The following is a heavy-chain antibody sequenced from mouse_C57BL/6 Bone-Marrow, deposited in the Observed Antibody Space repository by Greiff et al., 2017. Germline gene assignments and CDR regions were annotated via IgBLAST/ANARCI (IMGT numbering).Heavy chain of an antibody. D-gene: IGHD2-1*01. V-gene: IGHV1-55*01. Sequence: VQLQQSGAELVKPGASVKMSCKASGYTFTSYWITWVKQRPGQGLEWIGDIYPGSGSTNYNEKFKSKATLTVDTSSSTAYMQLSSLTSEDSAVYYCARFYGNYDAMDYWGQGTSVTVSS. CDR3: ARFYGNYDAMDY. CDR2: IYPGSGST. CDR1: GYTFTSYW. J-gene: IGHJ4*01.